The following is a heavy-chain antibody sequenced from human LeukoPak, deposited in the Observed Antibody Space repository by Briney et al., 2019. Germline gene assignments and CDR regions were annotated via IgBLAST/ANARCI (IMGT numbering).Heavy chain of an antibody. CDR2: VYQTGSA. V-gene: IGHV4-30-2*01. CDR3: ARTSPNVQWLVPSFDY. D-gene: IGHD6-19*01. CDR1: GGAITSGGYS. Sequence: SQTLSLTCTVSGGAITSGGYSWNWIRQPPGKGLEWIGYVYQTGSAYYNSSLKSRVTISVDRSKNQFSLKLSSVTAADTAVYYCARTSPNVQWLVPSFDYWGQGTLVTVSS. J-gene: IGHJ4*02.